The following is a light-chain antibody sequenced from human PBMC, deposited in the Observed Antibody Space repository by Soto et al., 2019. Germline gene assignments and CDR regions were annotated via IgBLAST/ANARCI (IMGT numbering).Light chain of an antibody. CDR3: IQALHTPT. J-gene: IGKJ4*02. CDR1: QSLLHSDGYNY. CDR2: LAS. V-gene: IGKV2-28*01. Sequence: EIVMTQSPLSLPVTPGEPASISCRSSQSLLHSDGYNYLAWYLQKPGHSPQLLIDLASSRASGVPDRFSGSGSGTDFTLKISRVEAEGVGVYYCIQALHTPTLGGGTKV.